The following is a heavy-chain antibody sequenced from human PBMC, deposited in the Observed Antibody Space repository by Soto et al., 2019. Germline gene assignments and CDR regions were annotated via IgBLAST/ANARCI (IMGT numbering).Heavy chain of an antibody. Sequence: LSLTCTVSGISVSTSDYYWGWVRQPPGKGLDWIGNIYYSGSTFYNPSLRSRVTLSVDTSKNQFSLRLNSVTAADTAVYFCAGFVVTASRNSDFDYWGQGTLVTVSS. V-gene: IGHV4-39*01. CDR1: GISVSTSDYY. CDR3: AGFVVTASRNSDFDY. J-gene: IGHJ4*02. CDR2: IYYSGST. D-gene: IGHD2-15*01.